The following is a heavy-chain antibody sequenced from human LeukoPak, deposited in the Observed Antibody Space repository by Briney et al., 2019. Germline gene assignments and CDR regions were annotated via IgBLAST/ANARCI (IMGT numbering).Heavy chain of an antibody. J-gene: IGHJ4*02. Sequence: PSETLSLTCTVSGASISSYYWSWIRQPAERGLEWIGRIYATGSPNYNPSLKSRVTMSVDTSKNQFSLKLTPVTAADTAVYYCASDRVVPAAFDDWGQGTLVTVSS. CDR1: GASISSYY. D-gene: IGHD2-2*01. CDR3: ASDRVVPAAFDD. V-gene: IGHV4-4*07. CDR2: IYATGSP.